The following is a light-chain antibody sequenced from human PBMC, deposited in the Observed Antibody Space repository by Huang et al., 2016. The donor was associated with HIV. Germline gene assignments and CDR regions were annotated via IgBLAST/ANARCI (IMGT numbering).Light chain of an antibody. CDR3: HEYNDWPPYT. V-gene: IGKV3-15*01. Sequence: EIVMTQAPATLSVSPGDRATLSCRASQSIVTNLAWDQQRPGQAPRLLIYDASSRAPGIPARFSGSGAGTEFSLTITSLQSEDFAVYYCHEYNDWPPYTFGQGTRLDI. CDR1: QSIVTN. CDR2: DAS. J-gene: IGKJ2*01.